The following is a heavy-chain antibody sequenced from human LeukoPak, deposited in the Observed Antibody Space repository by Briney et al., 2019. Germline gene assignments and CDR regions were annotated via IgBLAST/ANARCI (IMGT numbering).Heavy chain of an antibody. V-gene: IGHV1-8*01. CDR3: ARLPVLRYFDWLPATYGMDV. J-gene: IGHJ6*02. Sequence: ASVKVSCKASGYTFTSYDINWVRQATGQGLEWMGWMNPNSGNTGYAQKFQGRVTMTRNTSISTAYMELSSLRSEDTAVYYCARLPVLRYFDWLPATYGMDVWGQGTTVTVSS. D-gene: IGHD3-9*01. CDR1: GYTFTSYD. CDR2: MNPNSGNT.